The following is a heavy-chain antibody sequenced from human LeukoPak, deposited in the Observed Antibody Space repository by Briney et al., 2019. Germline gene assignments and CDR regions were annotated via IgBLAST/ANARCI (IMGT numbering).Heavy chain of an antibody. Sequence: GGSLRLSCAASGFTFSSYSMNRVRQAPGKGLEWVSSISSSSSYIYYADSVKGRFTISRDNAKNSLYLQMNSLRAEDTAVYYCARDCSSTSSCYYYYGMDVWGQGTTVTVSS. V-gene: IGHV3-21*01. J-gene: IGHJ6*02. CDR3: ARDCSSTSSCYYYYGMDV. CDR1: GFTFSSYS. CDR2: ISSSSSYI. D-gene: IGHD2-2*01.